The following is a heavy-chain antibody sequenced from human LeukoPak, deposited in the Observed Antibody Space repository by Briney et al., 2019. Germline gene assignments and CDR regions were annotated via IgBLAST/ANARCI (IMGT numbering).Heavy chain of an antibody. D-gene: IGHD2-2*01. J-gene: IGHJ4*02. CDR3: AKDGGSRYCSSAGCDPFRY. Sequence: GGSLRLSCATSGFTFSSYFMTWVRQAPGKGLEWVSTISGSGGSTYYADSVRGRFTISRDSSMNTLYLQLNSLIAEDTAIYYCAKDGGSRYCSSAGCDPFRYWGQGTLVTVSS. CDR2: ISGSGGST. CDR1: GFTFSSYF. V-gene: IGHV3-23*01.